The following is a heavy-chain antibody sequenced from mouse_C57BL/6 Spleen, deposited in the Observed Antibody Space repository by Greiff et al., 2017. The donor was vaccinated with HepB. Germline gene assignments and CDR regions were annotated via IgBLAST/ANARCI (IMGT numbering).Heavy chain of an antibody. CDR2: ISYDGSN. CDR3: ARDALSTVVAFDY. D-gene: IGHD1-1*01. J-gene: IGHJ2*01. CDR1: GYSITSGYY. V-gene: IGHV3-6*01. Sequence: VQLKESGPGLVKPSQSLSLTCSVTGYSITSGYYWNWIRQFPGNKLEWMGYISYDGSNNYNPSLKNRISITRDTSKNQSFLKLNSVTTEDTATYYCARDALSTVVAFDYWGQGTTLTVSS.